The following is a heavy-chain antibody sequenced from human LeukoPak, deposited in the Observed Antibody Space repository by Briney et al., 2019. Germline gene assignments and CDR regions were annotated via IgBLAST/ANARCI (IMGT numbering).Heavy chain of an antibody. V-gene: IGHV1-24*01. CDR2: FDPEDGET. CDR1: GYTLTELS. CDR3: ATLRRDGFNYPGLL. D-gene: IGHD5-24*01. Sequence: ASVKVSCKVSGYTLTELSMHWVRQAPGKGLEWMGGFDPEDGETIYAQKFQGRVTTTEDTSTDTAYMELSSLRSEDTAVYYCATLRRDGFNYPGLLWGQGTLVTVSS. J-gene: IGHJ4*02.